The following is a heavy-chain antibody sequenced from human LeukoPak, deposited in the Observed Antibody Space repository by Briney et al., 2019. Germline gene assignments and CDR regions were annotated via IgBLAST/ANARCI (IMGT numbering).Heavy chain of an antibody. CDR2: IIPIFGTA. Sequence: ASVKVSCKASGGTFSSYAISWVRQAPGQGLQWMGEIIPIFGTANYAQKFQGRVTITTDESTSTAYMELSSLRSEDTAVYYCARVQNWNPGALYYYYMDVWGKGTTVTVSS. D-gene: IGHD1-1*01. V-gene: IGHV1-69*05. J-gene: IGHJ6*03. CDR1: GGTFSSYA. CDR3: ARVQNWNPGALYYYYMDV.